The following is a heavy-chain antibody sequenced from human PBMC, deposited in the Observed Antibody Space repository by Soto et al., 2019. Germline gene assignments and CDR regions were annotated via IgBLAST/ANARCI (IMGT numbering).Heavy chain of an antibody. Sequence: QVQLQESAPGLVKPSQTLSLTCTVSGGSISSGDYYWSWIRQPPGKGLERIGYIYYSGSTYYNPCPKSSVTRSVDTSKSQFSLKLSSVTAADTAVYYCARDGREGDYWGQGTLVTVSS. J-gene: IGHJ4*02. CDR2: IYYSGST. CDR3: ARDGREGDY. CDR1: GGSISSGDYY. V-gene: IGHV4-30-4*01.